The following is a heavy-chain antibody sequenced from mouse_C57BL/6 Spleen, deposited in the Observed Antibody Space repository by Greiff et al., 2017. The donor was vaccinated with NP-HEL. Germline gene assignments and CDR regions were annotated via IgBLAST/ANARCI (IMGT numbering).Heavy chain of an antibody. V-gene: IGHV1-81*01. CDR1: GYTFTSYG. J-gene: IGHJ1*03. D-gene: IGHD1-1*01. Sequence: VQLQQSGAELARPGASVKLSCKASGYTFTSYGISWVKQRTGQGLEWIGEIYPRSGNTYYNEKFKGKATLTADKSSSTAYMELRSLTSEDSAVYFCAGSRYYGSSNVNWYFDVWGTGTTVTVSS. CDR3: AGSRYYGSSNVNWYFDV. CDR2: IYPRSGNT.